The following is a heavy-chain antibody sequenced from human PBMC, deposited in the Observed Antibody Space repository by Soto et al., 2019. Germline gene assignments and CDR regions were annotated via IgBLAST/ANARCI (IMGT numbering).Heavy chain of an antibody. V-gene: IGHV3-23*01. CDR1: GFTFSSYA. D-gene: IGHD2-15*01. Sequence: EVQLLESGGGLVQPGGSLRLSCAASGFTFSSYAMSWVRQAPGKGLEWVSAISGSGGSTYYADSVKGRFTISRDNSKKTLYLQMNSLRAEDTAVYYCAKVQWCSGGSCPERRFDPWGQGTLVTVSS. CDR3: AKVQWCSGGSCPERRFDP. J-gene: IGHJ5*02. CDR2: ISGSGGST.